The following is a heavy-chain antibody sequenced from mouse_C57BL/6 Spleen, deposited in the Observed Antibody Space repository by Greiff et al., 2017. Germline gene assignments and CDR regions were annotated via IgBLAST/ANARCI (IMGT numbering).Heavy chain of an antibody. CDR3: ARDLRRYYYFDY. Sequence: EVQLQQSGPGLVKPSQSLSLTCSVTGYSITSGYYWNWIRQFPGNKLEWMGYISYDGSNNYNPSLKNRISITRDTSKNQFFLKLNSVTTEDTATYYCARDLRRYYYFDYWGKGTTLTVAS. J-gene: IGHJ2*01. CDR1: GYSITSGYY. CDR2: ISYDGSN. D-gene: IGHD1-1*01. V-gene: IGHV3-6*01.